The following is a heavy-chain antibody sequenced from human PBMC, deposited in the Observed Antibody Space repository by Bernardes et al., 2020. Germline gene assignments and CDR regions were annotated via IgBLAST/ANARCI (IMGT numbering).Heavy chain of an antibody. D-gene: IGHD3-3*01. CDR1: GITLSDHY. Sequence: GGSLRLSCAASGITLSDHYMDWVRQAPGKGLEWVGRTRNKAYSYTTEYAASVKGRFTISRDDSKNSLYLQMNSLKTEDTAVYYCGTSVWSGYYSGIYWGQGTLVTVSS. V-gene: IGHV3-72*01. CDR2: TRNKAYSYTT. J-gene: IGHJ4*02. CDR3: GTSVWSGYYSGIY.